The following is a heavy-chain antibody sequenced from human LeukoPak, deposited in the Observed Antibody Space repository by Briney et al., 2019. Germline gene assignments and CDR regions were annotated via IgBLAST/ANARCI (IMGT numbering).Heavy chain of an antibody. V-gene: IGHV3-53*01. Sequence: AGGSLRLSCAASGFTVSSNYMSWVRQAPGKGLEWVSVIYSGGSTYYADSVKGRFTIFRDHSNNSVSLQMTNLRVEDTAIYYCARGAYRISWPGIDYWGQGTLVTVSS. D-gene: IGHD3-16*02. CDR3: ARGAYRISWPGIDY. CDR2: IYSGGST. CDR1: GFTVSSNY. J-gene: IGHJ4*02.